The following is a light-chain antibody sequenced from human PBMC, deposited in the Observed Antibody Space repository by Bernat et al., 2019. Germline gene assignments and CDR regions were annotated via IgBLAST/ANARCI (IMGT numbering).Light chain of an antibody. CDR3: SSYTSSSTLYV. V-gene: IGLV2-14*03. J-gene: IGLJ1*01. Sequence: QSALTQPASVSGSPGQSITISCTGTSSDVGGYNYVSWYQQHPGKAPKVLIHDVRDLPSGVSIRFSGSKSGNTASLTISGLQAEDEADHYCSSYTSSSTLYVFGTGTKVTVL. CDR2: DVR. CDR1: SSDVGGYNY.